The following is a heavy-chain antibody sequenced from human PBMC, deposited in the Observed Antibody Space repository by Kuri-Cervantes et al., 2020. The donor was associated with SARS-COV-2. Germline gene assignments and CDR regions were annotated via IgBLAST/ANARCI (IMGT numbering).Heavy chain of an antibody. CDR3: ASFTLDLPYSSSWKNFDY. V-gene: IGHV1-8*03. J-gene: IGHJ4*02. Sequence: ASVKVSCKASGYTFTSYDINWVRQATGQGLEWMGWMNPNSGNTGYAQKFQGRVTITRNTSISTAYMELSSLRSEDTAVYYCASFTLDLPYSSSWKNFDYWGQGTLVTVSS. D-gene: IGHD6-13*01. CDR1: GYTFTSYD. CDR2: MNPNSGNT.